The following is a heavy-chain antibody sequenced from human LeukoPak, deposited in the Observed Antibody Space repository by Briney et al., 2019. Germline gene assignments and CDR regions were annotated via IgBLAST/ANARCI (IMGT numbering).Heavy chain of an antibody. CDR1: GGSFSGYY. CDR3: ARGRLSYYYDSRGWFYP. V-gene: IGHV4-34*01. Sequence: SETLSLTCAVYGGSFSGYYWSWLRQPPGKGLEWIGEINHSGSTNYNPSLKSRVTISVDTSKNQFSLKLSSVTAADTAVYYCARGRLSYYYDSRGWFYPWGQGTLVTVSS. D-gene: IGHD3-22*01. CDR2: INHSGST. J-gene: IGHJ5*02.